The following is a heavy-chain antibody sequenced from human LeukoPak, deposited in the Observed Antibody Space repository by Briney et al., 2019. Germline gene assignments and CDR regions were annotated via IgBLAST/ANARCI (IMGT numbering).Heavy chain of an antibody. CDR3: ARDSGDCTNGVCSGYYCYYYMDV. CDR2: INPSGGST. Sequence: ASVKVSCKTSGYTFTSYYMHWVRQAPGQGLEWMGIINPSGGSTSYAQKFQGRVTMTRDTSTSTVYMELSSLRSEDTAVYYCARDSGDCTNGVCSGYYCYYYMDVWGKGTTVTVSS. D-gene: IGHD2-8*01. CDR1: GYTFTSYY. V-gene: IGHV1-46*03. J-gene: IGHJ6*03.